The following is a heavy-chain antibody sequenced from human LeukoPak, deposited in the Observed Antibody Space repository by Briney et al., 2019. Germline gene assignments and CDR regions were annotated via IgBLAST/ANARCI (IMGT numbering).Heavy chain of an antibody. CDR3: ARDGYCSGGSCYVDWFDP. CDR2: ISAYNGNT. D-gene: IGHD2-15*01. J-gene: IGHJ5*02. CDR1: GYTFTSYG. V-gene: IGHV1-18*01. Sequence: ASVKVSCKAFGYTFTSYGISWVRQAPGQGLEWMGWISAYNGNTNYAQKLQGRVTMTTDTSTSTAYMELRSLRSDDTAVYYCARDGYCSGGSCYVDWFDPWGQGTLVTVSS.